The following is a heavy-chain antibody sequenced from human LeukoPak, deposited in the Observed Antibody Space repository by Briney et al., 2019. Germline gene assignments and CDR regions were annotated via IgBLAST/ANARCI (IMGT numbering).Heavy chain of an antibody. J-gene: IGHJ4*02. V-gene: IGHV4-34*01. Sequence: SETLSLTCTVYGGSFSGSYWSWIRQPPGKGLEWIGEINYSGRTKHNPSLKSRVNISVDTSKNEFSLKLSSVTAADTAVYYCARESRGYNSGLFDYWGQGTLVTVSS. CDR2: INYSGRT. D-gene: IGHD5-24*01. CDR3: ARESRGYNSGLFDY. CDR1: GGSFSGSY.